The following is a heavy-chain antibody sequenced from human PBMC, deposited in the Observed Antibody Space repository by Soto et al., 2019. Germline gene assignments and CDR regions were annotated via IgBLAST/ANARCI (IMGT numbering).Heavy chain of an antibody. D-gene: IGHD3-22*01. J-gene: IGHJ4*02. Sequence: SETLSLTCSVSGDSMSSGAYYWSWIRQHPGKGLEWIAYIYHSGDTHYNPSLRSRITISVDTSKNQFSLKLTSVTDADTAVYYCASTYSGYLDNWGQGTLVTVSS. CDR1: GDSMSSGAYY. CDR2: IYHSGDT. CDR3: ASTYSGYLDN. V-gene: IGHV4-31*03.